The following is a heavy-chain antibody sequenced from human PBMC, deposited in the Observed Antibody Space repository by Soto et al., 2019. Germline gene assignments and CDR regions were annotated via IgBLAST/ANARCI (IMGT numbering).Heavy chain of an antibody. Sequence: GGSLRLSCSASGFSVSENYMTWVRQAPGKGLQWVSIIYRGGYTYYSDSVNGRFTISRDNLRNTLYLQMNNLRVEDTAVYYCARDRRIDNGYYGYYYGLDVWGQGTTVTVSS. CDR1: GFSVSENY. J-gene: IGHJ6*02. V-gene: IGHV3-53*01. CDR3: ARDRRIDNGYYGYYYGLDV. CDR2: IYRGGYT. D-gene: IGHD1-20*01.